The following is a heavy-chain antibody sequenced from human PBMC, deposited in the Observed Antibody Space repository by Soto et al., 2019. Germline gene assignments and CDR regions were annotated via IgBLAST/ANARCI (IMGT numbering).Heavy chain of an antibody. D-gene: IGHD1-26*01. V-gene: IGHV3-23*01. J-gene: IGHJ6*02. CDR2: ISGSGGST. CDR3: AKDPEAWELPDDYGMAV. CDR1: GFTFSSYA. Sequence: EVQLLESGGGLVQPGGSLRLSCAASGFTFSSYAMSWVRQAPGKGLEWVSAISGSGGSTYYADSVKGRFTISRDKSKNTLYLKMNSLRAEDTAVYYCAKDPEAWELPDDYGMAVWGQGTTVTVSS.